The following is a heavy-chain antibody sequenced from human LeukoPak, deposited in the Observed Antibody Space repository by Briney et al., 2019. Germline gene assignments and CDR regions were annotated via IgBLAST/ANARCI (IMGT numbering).Heavy chain of an antibody. CDR1: GFTFSSYA. CDR3: AKDTRPYYYYYMDV. D-gene: IGHD1-1*01. CDR2: ISGSGGST. J-gene: IGHJ6*03. Sequence: PGGSLRLSCAASGFTFSSYAMSWVRQAPGKGLEWVSAISGSGGSTYYADSVKGRFTISRDNSKNTLYLQMNSLRAEDTAVYYCAKDTRPYYYYYMDVWGKGTTVTVSS. V-gene: IGHV3-23*01.